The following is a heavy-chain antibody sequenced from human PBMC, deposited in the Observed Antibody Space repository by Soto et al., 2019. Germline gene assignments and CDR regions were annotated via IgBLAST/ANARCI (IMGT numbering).Heavy chain of an antibody. J-gene: IGHJ3*02. D-gene: IGHD2-15*01. CDR2: IYSGGST. V-gene: IGHV3-66*01. Sequence: GGSLRLSCAASGFTVSSNYMSWVRQAPGKGLEWVSVIYSGGSTYYADSVKGRFTISRDNSKNTLYLQMNSLRAEDTAVYYCAAWNCSGGSCRQESAFDIWGQGTMVTVSS. CDR3: AAWNCSGGSCRQESAFDI. CDR1: GFTVSSNY.